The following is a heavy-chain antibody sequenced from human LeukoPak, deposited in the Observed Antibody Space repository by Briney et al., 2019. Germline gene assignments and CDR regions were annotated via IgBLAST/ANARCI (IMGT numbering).Heavy chain of an antibody. D-gene: IGHD1-7*01. V-gene: IGHV1-8*01. CDR2: MNPNSGNT. Sequence: ASVKVSCKASGYTFTSYDINWVRQATGQGLEWMGWMNPNSGNTGYAQKFQGRVTMTRNTPISTAYMELSSLRSEDTAVYYCARELRELLYYYYMDVWGKGTTVTVSS. J-gene: IGHJ6*03. CDR3: ARELRELLYYYYMDV. CDR1: GYTFTSYD.